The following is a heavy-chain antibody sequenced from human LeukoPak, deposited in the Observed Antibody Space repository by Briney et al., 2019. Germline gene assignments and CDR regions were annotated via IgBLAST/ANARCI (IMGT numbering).Heavy chain of an antibody. CDR3: ARTWGPSRNYYFDY. CDR2: ITPGGGST. CDR1: GYTFTSYY. V-gene: IGHV1-46*01. D-gene: IGHD3-16*01. Sequence: GASVKVSCKTSGYTFTSYYMHWVRQAPGQGLEWVGIITPGGGSTSYAPKFQGRVTMSRDTSTSTVYMELSSLRSEDTAVYYCARTWGPSRNYYFDYWGQGTLVTVSS. J-gene: IGHJ4*02.